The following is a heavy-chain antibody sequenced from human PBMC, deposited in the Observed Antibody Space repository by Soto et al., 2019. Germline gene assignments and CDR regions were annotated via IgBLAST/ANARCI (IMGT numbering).Heavy chain of an antibody. J-gene: IGHJ5*02. D-gene: IGHD2-2*02. CDR3: ARGRVVPAAIVGGYWFDP. V-gene: IGHV4-34*01. CDR2: INHSGST. Sequence: PSETLSLTCAVYGGSFSGYYWSWIRQPPGKGLEWIGEINHSGSTNYNPSLKSRVTISVDTSKNQFSLKLSSVTAADTAVYYCARGRVVPAAIVGGYWFDPWGQGTLVTVSS. CDR1: GGSFSGYY.